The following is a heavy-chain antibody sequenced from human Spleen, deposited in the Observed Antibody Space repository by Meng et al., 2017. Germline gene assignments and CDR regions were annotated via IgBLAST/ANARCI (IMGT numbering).Heavy chain of an antibody. CDR1: GGSISSGGYY. CDR3: ARTNRGGYYFNY. CDR2: IYYSGST. V-gene: IGHV4-31*03. D-gene: IGHD2-15*01. Sequence: QVQRRDACPGMVNPSPTLSLTCTVSGGSISSGGYYWSWIRQHPGKGLEWIGYIYYSGSTYYNPSLKSRVTISVDTSKNPFSLKLSSVTAADTAVYYCARTNRGGYYFNYWGQGTLVTVSS. J-gene: IGHJ4*02.